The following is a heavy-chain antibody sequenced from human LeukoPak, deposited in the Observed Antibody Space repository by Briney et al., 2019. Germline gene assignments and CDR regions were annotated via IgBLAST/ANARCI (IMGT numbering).Heavy chain of an antibody. CDR2: INPNSGGT. CDR3: ASIMVRAQDYYYYMDV. CDR1: GYTFTGYY. V-gene: IGHV1-2*02. J-gene: IGHJ6*03. D-gene: IGHD3-10*01. Sequence: GASVKVSCKASGYTFTGYYMHWVRQAPGQGLEWMGWINPNSGGTNYAQKFQGRVTMTRDTSISTAYMELSRLRSDDTAVYYCASIMVRAQDYYYYMDVWGKGTTVTISS.